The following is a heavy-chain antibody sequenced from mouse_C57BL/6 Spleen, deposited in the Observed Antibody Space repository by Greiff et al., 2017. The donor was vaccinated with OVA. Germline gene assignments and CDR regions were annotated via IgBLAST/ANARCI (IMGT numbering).Heavy chain of an antibody. J-gene: IGHJ1*03. CDR1: GFSLSTSGMG. CDR2: IYWDDDK. D-gene: IGHD1-1*01. Sequence: QVQLKESGPGILQSSQTLSLTCSFSGFSLSTSGMGVSWIRQPSGKGLEWLAHIYWDDDKRYNPSLKSRLTISKDTSRNQVFLKITSVDTADTATYYCARSPAYYGSSHWYFDVWGTGTTVTVSS. CDR3: ARSPAYYGSSHWYFDV. V-gene: IGHV8-12*01.